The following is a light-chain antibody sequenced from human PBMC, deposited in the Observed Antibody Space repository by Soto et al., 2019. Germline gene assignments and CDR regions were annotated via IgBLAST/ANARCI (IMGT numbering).Light chain of an antibody. Sequence: IQMTQSPSTLSASVGGTVNISCRASQSISVSLAWYQQKPWKAPRLLIYDASTLQGGVPSRFSGRGSGTEFTLTVTSLQPEDFASYFCQQYDKYSTFGHGTKVDVK. J-gene: IGKJ1*01. CDR3: QQYDKYST. V-gene: IGKV1-5*01. CDR2: DAS. CDR1: QSISVS.